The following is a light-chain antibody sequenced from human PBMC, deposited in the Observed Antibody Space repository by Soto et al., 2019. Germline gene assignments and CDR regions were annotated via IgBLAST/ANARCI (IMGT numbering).Light chain of an antibody. CDR3: QQRSNWPPGLT. Sequence: EIVLTQPPATLSLSPGERATLSCRASQSVSSYLAWYQQKPGQAPRLLIYDASNRATGIPARFSGSGSGTDFTLTISSLEPEDFAVYYCQQRSNWPPGLTFGGGTKVDIK. V-gene: IGKV3-11*01. CDR2: DAS. J-gene: IGKJ4*01. CDR1: QSVSSY.